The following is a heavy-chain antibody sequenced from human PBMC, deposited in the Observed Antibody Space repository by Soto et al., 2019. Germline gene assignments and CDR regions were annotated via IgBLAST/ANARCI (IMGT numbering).Heavy chain of an antibody. D-gene: IGHD3-10*02. V-gene: IGHV4-61*01. CDR2: IYYSGST. Sequence: QVQLQESGPGLVKPSETLSLTCTVSGGSVSSGSYYWSWIRQPPGKGLEWIGYIYYSGSTNYTPSLKSRVTISIDTSKNQFSLKLSSVTAADTAVYYCARDVRAITGSFDYWGQGTLVTVSS. CDR1: GGSVSSGSYY. J-gene: IGHJ4*02. CDR3: ARDVRAITGSFDY.